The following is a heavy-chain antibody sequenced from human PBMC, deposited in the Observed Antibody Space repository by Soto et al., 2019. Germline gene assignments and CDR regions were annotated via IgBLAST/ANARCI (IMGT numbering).Heavy chain of an antibody. D-gene: IGHD2-15*01. CDR1: GGSISSYY. J-gene: IGHJ6*02. CDR3: ARESSYKNYYYYGMDV. Sequence: SETLSLTCTVSGGSISSYYWSWIRQPPGKGLEWIGYIYYSGSTNYNPSLKSRVTISVDTSKNQFSLKLSSVTAADTAVYYCARESSYKNYYYYGMDVWGQGTTVT. V-gene: IGHV4-59*01. CDR2: IYYSGST.